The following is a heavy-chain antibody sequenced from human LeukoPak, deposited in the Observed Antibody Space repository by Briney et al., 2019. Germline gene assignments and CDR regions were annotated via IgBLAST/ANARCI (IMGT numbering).Heavy chain of an antibody. CDR2: IKQDGSEK. CDR1: GFTFSSYW. CDR3: ARDAPSHYDILTALDY. D-gene: IGHD3-9*01. Sequence: GGSLRLSCAASGFTFSSYWMSWVRQAPGKGLEWVANIKQDGSEKYYVDSVRGRFTISRDNAKNSLYLQMNSLRAEDTAVYYCARDAPSHYDILTALDYWGQGTLVTVSS. J-gene: IGHJ4*02. V-gene: IGHV3-7*01.